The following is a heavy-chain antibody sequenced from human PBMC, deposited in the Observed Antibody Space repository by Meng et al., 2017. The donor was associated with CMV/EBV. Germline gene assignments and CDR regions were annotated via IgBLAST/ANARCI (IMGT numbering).Heavy chain of an antibody. D-gene: IGHD3-3*02. Sequence: SVKVSCKASGGTFSSYAISWVRQAPGQGFEWMGGIIPILGIANYAQKFQGRVTITADKSTSTAYMELSSLRSEDTAVYYCARDAGTFLAYRGYFDYWGQGTLVTVSS. CDR1: GGTFSSYA. V-gene: IGHV1-69*10. J-gene: IGHJ4*02. CDR3: ARDAGTFLAYRGYFDY. CDR2: IIPILGIA.